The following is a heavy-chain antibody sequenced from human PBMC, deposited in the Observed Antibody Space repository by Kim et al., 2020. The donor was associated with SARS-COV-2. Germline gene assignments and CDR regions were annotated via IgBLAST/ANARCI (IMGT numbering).Heavy chain of an antibody. CDR2: ISSSGSTT. V-gene: IGHV3-48*03. CDR1: GFTFSSYE. D-gene: IGHD4-4*01. Sequence: GGSLRLSCAASGFTFSSYEMNWVRQAPGKGLEWVSYISSSGSTTYYADSVKGRFTISRDNAKNSLYLQMNSLRAEDTAVYYCARAHYDYSNYEEAGDYYYYYMDVWGKGTTVTVSS. J-gene: IGHJ6*03. CDR3: ARAHYDYSNYEEAGDYYYYYMDV.